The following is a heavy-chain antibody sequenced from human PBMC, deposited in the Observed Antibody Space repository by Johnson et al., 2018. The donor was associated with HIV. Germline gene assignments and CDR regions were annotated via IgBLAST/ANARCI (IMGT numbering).Heavy chain of an antibody. CDR1: GFTFSSYG. Sequence: MLLVESGGGVVQPGGSLRLSCAASGFTFSSYGMHWVRQAPGKGLEWVANIKEDGSEEYYVDSVKGRFIISRDNAKNSLYLQMNSLRAEDTGVYFCTADPIVLGYYLHSSPWGQGTMVTVSS. J-gene: IGHJ3*01. D-gene: IGHD3-22*01. CDR2: IKEDGSEE. CDR3: TADPIVLGYYLHSSP. V-gene: IGHV3-7*05.